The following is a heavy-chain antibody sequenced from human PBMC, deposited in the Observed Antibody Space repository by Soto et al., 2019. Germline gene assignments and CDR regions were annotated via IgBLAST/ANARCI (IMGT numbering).Heavy chain of an antibody. Sequence: EVQLVESGGGLVQPGRSLRLSCAASGFTFDDYAMHWVRQAPGKGLEWVSGSSWNSGSIGYADSVKGRFTISRDNAKNPLYLPMNSLRAEDTALYYCAKSYGDYYYYGMDFWGQGTTVTVSS. CDR3: AKSYGDYYYYGMDF. J-gene: IGHJ6*02. D-gene: IGHD4-17*01. CDR2: SSWNSGSI. CDR1: GFTFDDYA. V-gene: IGHV3-9*01.